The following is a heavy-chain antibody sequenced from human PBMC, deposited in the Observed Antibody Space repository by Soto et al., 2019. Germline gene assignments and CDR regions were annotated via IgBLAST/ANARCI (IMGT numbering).Heavy chain of an antibody. J-gene: IGHJ4*02. D-gene: IGHD2-8*01. CDR3: ARGKLMVYATDY. CDR2: ISTNSDNT. CDR1: GYTFIDFG. V-gene: IGHV1-18*01. Sequence: ASVKVSCKASGYTFIDFGISWVRQAPGQGLEWMGWISTNSDNTQYAQEFKGRVTMTTDTSTSTAYMEMRSLTCDNTAIYYCARGKLMVYATDYWGQGTLVTVSS.